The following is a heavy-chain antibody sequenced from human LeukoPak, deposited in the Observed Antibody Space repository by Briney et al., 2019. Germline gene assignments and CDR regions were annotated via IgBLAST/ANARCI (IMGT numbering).Heavy chain of an antibody. J-gene: IGHJ5*02. V-gene: IGHV4-39*07. CDR3: ARGRARLLWFGGLFRSQDNWFDP. Sequence: PSETLSLTCTVSGGSISSSSNYYWGWIRQPPGKGLEWIGTIYYSGSTYYNPSLKSRVTISVDTSKNQFSLKLSSVTAADTAVYYCARGRARLLWFGGLFRSQDNWFDPWGQGTLVTVSS. D-gene: IGHD3-10*01. CDR2: IYYSGST. CDR1: GGSISSSSNYY.